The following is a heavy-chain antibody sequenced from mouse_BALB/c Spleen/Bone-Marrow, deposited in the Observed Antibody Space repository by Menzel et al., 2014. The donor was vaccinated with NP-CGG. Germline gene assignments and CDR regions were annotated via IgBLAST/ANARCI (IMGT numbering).Heavy chain of an antibody. CDR1: GFNIKDTY. D-gene: IGHD2-2*01. CDR2: IDPANGNT. J-gene: IGHJ2*01. CDR3: ASYVYGYYFDY. Sequence: EVQLQQSGAELVKSGASVKLSCTASGFNIKDTYMHWVKQRPEQGLEWIGRIDPANGNTKYDPKFQGKATITADASSNTAYLQLISLTSEDTAVYYCASYVYGYYFDYWGQGTTLTVSS. V-gene: IGHV14-3*02.